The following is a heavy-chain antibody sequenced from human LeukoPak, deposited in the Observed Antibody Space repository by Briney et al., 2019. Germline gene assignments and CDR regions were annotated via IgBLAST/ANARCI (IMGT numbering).Heavy chain of an antibody. Sequence: PGGSLRLSCAASGFTFSSYAMSWVRQAPGKGLEWIGYIYYSGSTNYNPSLKSRVTISVDTSKNQFSLKLSSVTAADTAVYYCARVAGTSYFDWGYYYYYMDVWGKGTTVTVSS. CDR3: ARVAGTSYFDWGYYYYYMDV. J-gene: IGHJ6*03. CDR1: GFTFSSYA. CDR2: IYYSGST. D-gene: IGHD3-9*01. V-gene: IGHV4-59*01.